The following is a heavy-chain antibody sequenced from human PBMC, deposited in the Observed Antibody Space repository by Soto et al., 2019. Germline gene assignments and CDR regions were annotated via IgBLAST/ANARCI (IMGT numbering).Heavy chain of an antibody. D-gene: IGHD2-2*01. CDR2: IYYSGST. J-gene: IGHJ6*02. CDR3: ARLRGHCSSSSCFGFYVMDV. Sequence: SETLSLTCPVSGGSISSYYWSWIRQAPGKGLEWIGYIYYSGSTNYNPSLKSRVTISVDTSKNQFSLKLNSMTAADTAVYYCARLRGHCSSSSCFGFYVMDVWGQGTTVTVS. V-gene: IGHV4-59*08. CDR1: GGSISSYY.